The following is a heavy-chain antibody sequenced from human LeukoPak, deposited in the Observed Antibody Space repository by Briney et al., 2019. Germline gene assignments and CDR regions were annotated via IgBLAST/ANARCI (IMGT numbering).Heavy chain of an antibody. CDR1: GGSISSYY. Sequence: SETLSLTCTVSGGSISSYYWSWIRQPPGKGLEWIGYISYSGSTNFNPSLKSRVTISVDTSKNQFSLRLTSVTAADTAVYYCARVVLRNISTAYVPYYFDYWGQGTLVTVSS. CDR3: ARVVLRNISTAYVPYYFDY. J-gene: IGHJ4*02. D-gene: IGHD3-9*01. V-gene: IGHV4-59*12. CDR2: ISYSGST.